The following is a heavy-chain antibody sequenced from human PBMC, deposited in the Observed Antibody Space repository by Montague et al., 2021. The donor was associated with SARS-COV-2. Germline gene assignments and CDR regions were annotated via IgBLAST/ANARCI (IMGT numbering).Heavy chain of an antibody. CDR2: IYHTGST. CDR3: ARDGSLRFEILIGPRHYYYGMDV. V-gene: IGHV4-4*02. D-gene: IGHD3-9*01. CDR1: GDSISTDNW. J-gene: IGHJ6*02. Sequence: SETLSLTCVVSGDSISTDNWWTWVRLPPGKGLEWVGEIYHTGSTYYNPSLKSRVTISVDTSKNQFSLKLSSVTAADTAVYYCARDGSLRFEILIGPRHYYYGMDVWGQETTVTVSS.